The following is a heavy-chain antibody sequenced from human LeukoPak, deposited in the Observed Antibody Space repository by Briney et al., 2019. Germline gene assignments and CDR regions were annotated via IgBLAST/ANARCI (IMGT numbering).Heavy chain of an antibody. CDR3: ARLRKGSGYSYGYDY. D-gene: IGHD5-18*01. Sequence: GESLKISCKGSGYSFTSYWIGWVRQMPGKGLEWMGIIYPGDSDTRYSPSFQGQVTISADKSISTAYLQWSSLKASDTATYYCARLRKGSGYSYGYDYWGQGTLVTVSS. J-gene: IGHJ4*02. CDR2: IYPGDSDT. CDR1: GYSFTSYW. V-gene: IGHV5-51*01.